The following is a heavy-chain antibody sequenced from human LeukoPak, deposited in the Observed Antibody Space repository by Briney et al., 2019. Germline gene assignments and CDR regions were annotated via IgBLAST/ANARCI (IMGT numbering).Heavy chain of an antibody. J-gene: IGHJ4*02. CDR3: ARNAEGYSTFDY. D-gene: IGHD1-1*01. CDR1: GGSISSSSYY. Sequence: SETLSLTCTVSGGSISSSSYYWGWIRQPPGKGLEWIGSIYYSGSTYYNPSLKSRVTISVDTSKNQFSLKLSSVTAADTAVYYCARNAEGYSTFDYWGQGTLVTVSS. CDR2: IYYSGST. V-gene: IGHV4-39*07.